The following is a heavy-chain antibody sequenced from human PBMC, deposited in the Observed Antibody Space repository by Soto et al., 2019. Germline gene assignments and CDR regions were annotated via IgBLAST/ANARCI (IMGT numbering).Heavy chain of an antibody. Sequence: QVQLVESGGGVVQPGRSLRLSCAASGFTFSSYGVHWVRQAPGKGLEWVAFISYDGSNKYYADSVKGRFTISRDNSKNTRYLQMNSLGAEDRAVYYCAKGGGGYEGYLASWGQGTLVTVSS. CDR2: ISYDGSNK. D-gene: IGHD5-12*01. J-gene: IGHJ4*02. CDR3: AKGGGGYEGYLAS. CDR1: GFTFSSYG. V-gene: IGHV3-30*18.